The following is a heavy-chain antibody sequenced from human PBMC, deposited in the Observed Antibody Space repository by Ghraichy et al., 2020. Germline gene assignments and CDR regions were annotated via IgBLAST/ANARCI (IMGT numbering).Heavy chain of an antibody. J-gene: IGHJ4*02. CDR1: GGSISSGGYY. Sequence: SETLSLTCTVSGGSISSGGYYWSWIRQHPGKGLEWIGYIYYSGSTYYNPSLKSRVTISVDTSKNQFSLKLSSVTAADTAVYYCARAYYELYYFDYWGQGTPVTVSS. V-gene: IGHV4-31*03. D-gene: IGHD1-26*01. CDR2: IYYSGST. CDR3: ARAYYELYYFDY.